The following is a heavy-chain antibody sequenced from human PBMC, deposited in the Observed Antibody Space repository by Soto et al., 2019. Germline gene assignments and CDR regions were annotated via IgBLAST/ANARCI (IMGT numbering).Heavy chain of an antibody. J-gene: IGHJ2*01. CDR3: ARPFPYSSGWYDL. Sequence: QVQLVQSGAEVKKPGASVKVSCKASGYTFTSYAMHWMRQAPGQRLEWMGWINAGNGNTKYSQKFQGRVTITRDTSASTAYMELSSLRSEDTAVYYCARPFPYSSGWYDLWGRGTLVTVSS. V-gene: IGHV1-3*01. CDR2: INAGNGNT. D-gene: IGHD6-19*01. CDR1: GYTFTSYA.